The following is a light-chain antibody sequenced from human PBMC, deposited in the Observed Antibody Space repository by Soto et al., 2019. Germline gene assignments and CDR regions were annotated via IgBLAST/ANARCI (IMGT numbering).Light chain of an antibody. Sequence: QAVVTQPPSVSGAPGQRVTISCTGSSSNIGAGYDVHWYQQLPGTAPKLLIYGISNRPSGVPDRFSGSKSGTSASLAITGLQAEDEADYYCQSYDSSLSAPVFGTGTKLTVL. CDR3: QSYDSSLSAPV. CDR2: GIS. CDR1: SSNIGAGYD. J-gene: IGLJ1*01. V-gene: IGLV1-40*01.